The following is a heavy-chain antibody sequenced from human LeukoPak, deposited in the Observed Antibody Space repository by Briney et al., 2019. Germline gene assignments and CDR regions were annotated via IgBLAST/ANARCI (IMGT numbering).Heavy chain of an antibody. CDR2: INHSGST. D-gene: IGHD5-18*01. J-gene: IGHJ4*02. CDR1: GGSFGGYY. V-gene: IGHV4-34*01. CDR3: ARELGYSYGRYFDY. Sequence: SETLSLTCAVYGGSFGGYYWSWIRQPPGKGLEWIGEINHSGSTNYNPSLKSRVTISVDTSKNQFSLKLSSVTAADTAVYYCARELGYSYGRYFDYWGQGTLVTVSS.